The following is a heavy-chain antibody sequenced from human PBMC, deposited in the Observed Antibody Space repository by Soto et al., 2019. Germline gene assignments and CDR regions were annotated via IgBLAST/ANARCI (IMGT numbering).Heavy chain of an antibody. CDR1: GFTFSSYG. Sequence: GGSLRLSCAASGFTFSSYGINWVRQAPGKGLEWVAVVSYDEITKYYADSVKGRFTISRDNSKNTVYLQMNSLRPEDTAVYYCAKPLGLLRRAMAQGSDYWAQGTLVTVSS. V-gene: IGHV3-30*18. D-gene: IGHD5-18*01. CDR2: VSYDEITK. J-gene: IGHJ4*02. CDR3: AKPLGLLRRAMAQGSDY.